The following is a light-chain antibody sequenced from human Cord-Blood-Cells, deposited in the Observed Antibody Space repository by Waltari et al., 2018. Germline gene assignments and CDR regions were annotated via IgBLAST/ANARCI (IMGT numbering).Light chain of an antibody. V-gene: IGKV1-39*01. Sequence: DIQMTQSPSSLPASVGERVTITCRASQSSSSYLHWYQQKPGKAPKLLIYAASSLQSGVPARFSGSGSGTDFTLTISSLQPEDFATYYCQQSYSTPLTFGGGTKVEIK. CDR3: QQSYSTPLT. CDR1: QSSSSY. J-gene: IGKJ4*01. CDR2: AAS.